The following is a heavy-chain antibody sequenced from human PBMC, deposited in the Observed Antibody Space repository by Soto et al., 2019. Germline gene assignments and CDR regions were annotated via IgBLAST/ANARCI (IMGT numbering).Heavy chain of an antibody. V-gene: IGHV3-64*01. CDR3: ARQGRAVSSYYFDY. CDR2: ISTNGGST. D-gene: IGHD3-10*01. J-gene: IGHJ4*02. Sequence: EVQLVESGGGLVQPGGSLRLSCAASGFTFSSYAMHWVLQAPGKGLEYVSAISTNGGSTYYANSVKGRFTISRDNSKNTLYLKMVSLIAEDMAVYYCARQGRAVSSYYFDYWGQESMVTVSS. CDR1: GFTFSSYA.